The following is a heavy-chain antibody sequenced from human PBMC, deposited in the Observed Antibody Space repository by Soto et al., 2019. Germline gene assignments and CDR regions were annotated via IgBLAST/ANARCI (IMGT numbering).Heavy chain of an antibody. CDR2: INPNSGGT. CDR3: ARDHVGGYYYYGMDV. Sequence: EASVKVSCKASGYTFTGYYMHWVRQAPGQGLEWMGWINPNSGGTNYAQKFQGWVTMTRDTSISTAYMELSRLRSDDTAVYYCARDHVGGYYYYGMDVWGQGXTVTVYS. CDR1: GYTFTGYY. J-gene: IGHJ6*02. D-gene: IGHD2-15*01. V-gene: IGHV1-2*04.